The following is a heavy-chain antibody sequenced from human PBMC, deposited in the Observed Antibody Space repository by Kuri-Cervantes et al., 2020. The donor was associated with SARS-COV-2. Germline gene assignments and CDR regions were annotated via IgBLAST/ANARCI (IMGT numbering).Heavy chain of an antibody. D-gene: IGHD1-1*01. CDR3: VRDGDHWNFDY. CDR1: GFTFSSYW. Sequence: GESLKISCAASGFTFSSYWMHWVRQAPGKGLVWVSRINPDGSYTNNADSVKGRFTLSRDNAKNMLFLQMNSLRAEDTAVYYCVRDGDHWNFDYWGQEPWSPSPQ. CDR2: INPDGSYT. V-gene: IGHV3-74*01. J-gene: IGHJ4*01.